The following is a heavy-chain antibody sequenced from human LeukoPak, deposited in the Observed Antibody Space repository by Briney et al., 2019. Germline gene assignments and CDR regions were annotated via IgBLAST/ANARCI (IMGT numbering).Heavy chain of an antibody. CDR3: ARDRRRGYSYGGFDY. V-gene: IGHV1-2*02. J-gene: IGHJ4*02. Sequence: ASVKVSCKASGYTFTGYYMHWVRQAPGQGLEWMGWINPNSGGTNYAQKFQGRVTMTRDTSIGTAYMELSRLRSDDTAVYYCARDRRRGYSYGGFDYWGQGTLVTVSS. D-gene: IGHD5-18*01. CDR2: INPNSGGT. CDR1: GYTFTGYY.